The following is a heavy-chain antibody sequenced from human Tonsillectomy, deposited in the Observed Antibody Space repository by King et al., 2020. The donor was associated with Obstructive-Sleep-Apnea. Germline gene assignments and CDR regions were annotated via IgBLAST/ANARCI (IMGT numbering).Heavy chain of an antibody. J-gene: IGHJ5*02. Sequence: VQLQESGPGLVKPSQTLSLTCTVSGGSISSGGYYWSWIRQHPGKGLEWIGYIYYSGSTYYNPSLKSRVTISVDTSKNQFSLRLSSVTAADTAVYYCARRSSGNNWFDPWGQGTLVTVSS. CDR3: ARRSSGNNWFDP. CDR1: GGSISSGGYY. V-gene: IGHV4-31*03. D-gene: IGHD3-22*01. CDR2: IYYSGST.